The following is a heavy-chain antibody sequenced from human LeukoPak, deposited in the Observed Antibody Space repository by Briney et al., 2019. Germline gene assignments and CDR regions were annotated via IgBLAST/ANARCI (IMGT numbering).Heavy chain of an antibody. V-gene: IGHV3-30*03. Sequence: SGGSLRLSCAASGFTFSSYGMHWVRQAPGKGLEWVAVISYDGSNKYYADPVKGRFAISRDNSKNTLYLQMNSLRAEDTAVYYCVREAWNDFYFDYCGQGTLVTVSS. CDR1: GFTFSSYG. CDR2: ISYDGSNK. CDR3: VREAWNDFYFDY. D-gene: IGHD1-1*01. J-gene: IGHJ4*02.